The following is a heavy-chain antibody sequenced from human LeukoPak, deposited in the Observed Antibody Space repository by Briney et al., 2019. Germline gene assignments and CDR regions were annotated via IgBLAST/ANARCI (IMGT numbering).Heavy chain of an antibody. CDR1: GFTFSSYS. J-gene: IGHJ5*02. Sequence: PGGSLRLSCAASGFTFSSYSMNWVRQAPGKGLEWVSSISSSSSYIYYADSVKGRFTISRDSAKNSLYLQMNSLRAEDTAVYYCARGGYCSSTSCYFWFDPWGQGTLVTVSS. V-gene: IGHV3-21*01. CDR3: ARGGYCSSTSCYFWFDP. CDR2: ISSSSSYI. D-gene: IGHD2-2*01.